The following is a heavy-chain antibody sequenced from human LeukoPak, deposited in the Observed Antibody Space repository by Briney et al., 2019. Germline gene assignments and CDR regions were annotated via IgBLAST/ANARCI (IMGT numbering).Heavy chain of an antibody. CDR3: ARGREYSSSSAFDY. Sequence: PGRSLRLSCAASGFTFSSYGMHWVRQAPGKGLEWVAVIWYDGSNKYYADSVTGRFTISRDNSKNTLYLQMNSLRAEDTAVYYCARGREYSSSSAFDYWGQGTLVTVSS. J-gene: IGHJ4*02. CDR2: IWYDGSNK. V-gene: IGHV3-33*01. CDR1: GFTFSSYG. D-gene: IGHD6-6*01.